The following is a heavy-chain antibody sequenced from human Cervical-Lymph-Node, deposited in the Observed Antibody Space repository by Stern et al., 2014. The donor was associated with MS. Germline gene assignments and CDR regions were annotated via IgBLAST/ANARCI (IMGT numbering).Heavy chain of an antibody. J-gene: IGHJ6*02. Sequence: VQLVESAADVKKPGASVKVSCKVSGYTFTNHGISWVRQAPGQGLEWMGWISAYNGNTKYAQKFQGRVTMTTDSSTSTAYMELRSLRSDDTAVYYCARDHPWSPRGVWGQGTTVTVSS. V-gene: IGHV1-18*01. D-gene: IGHD1-1*01. CDR3: ARDHPWSPRGV. CDR2: ISAYNGNT. CDR1: GYTFTNHG.